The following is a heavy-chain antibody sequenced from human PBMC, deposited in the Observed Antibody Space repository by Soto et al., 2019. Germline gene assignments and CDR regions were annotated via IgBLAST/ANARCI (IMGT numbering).Heavy chain of an antibody. Sequence: PSETLSLTCTVSGGSISNYYWSWIRQPPGKGLEWIAYFYYSGSSNYNPSLKSRVTISVDTSKNQFSLKLSSVTAADTAVYYCARSLVIPAAMTGVYYYMDVWGKGTTVTVS. CDR2: FYYSGSS. D-gene: IGHD2-2*01. CDR1: GGSISNYY. CDR3: ARSLVIPAAMTGVYYYMDV. V-gene: IGHV4-59*01. J-gene: IGHJ6*03.